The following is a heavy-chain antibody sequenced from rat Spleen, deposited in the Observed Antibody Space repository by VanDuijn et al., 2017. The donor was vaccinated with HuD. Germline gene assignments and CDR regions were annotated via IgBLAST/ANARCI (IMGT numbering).Heavy chain of an antibody. Sequence: EVQLVESDGGLVQPGKSLKLSCAASGFTFSNYDMAWVRQAPKKGLEWVASISYDGGSTYYRDSVKGRFTISRDNAKNTLYLQMDSLRSEDTATYYCAKEGDGGYSSYPNWFAYWGQGTLVTVSS. CDR1: GFTFSNYD. V-gene: IGHV5-20*01. CDR3: AKEGDGGYSSYPNWFAY. CDR2: ISYDGGST. J-gene: IGHJ3*01. D-gene: IGHD1-8*01.